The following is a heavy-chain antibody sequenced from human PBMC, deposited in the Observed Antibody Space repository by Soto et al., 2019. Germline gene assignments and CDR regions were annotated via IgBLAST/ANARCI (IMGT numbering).Heavy chain of an antibody. CDR3: AKEWSDARTREKCGLVNY. CDR1: GFTFSSYA. J-gene: IGHJ4*02. D-gene: IGHD2-8*01. V-gene: IGHV3-23*01. CDR2: ISSSGAST. Sequence: EVQLLESGGDLAQPGGSLRLSCAASGFTFSSYAMTWVRQAPGKGLEWVSTISSSGASTYYADSVEGRFTISRDNSKKTLYLQMNSLRAEDTAVYYCAKEWSDARTREKCGLVNYWGQGTLVTVSS.